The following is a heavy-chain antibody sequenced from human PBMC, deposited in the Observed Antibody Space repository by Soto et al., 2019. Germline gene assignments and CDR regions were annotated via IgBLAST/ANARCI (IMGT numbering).Heavy chain of an antibody. V-gene: IGHV4-4*03. CDR2: IYHSGNT. CDR3: ARDSRTGCSSTDCYMS. J-gene: IGHJ5*02. D-gene: IGHD2-2*01. CDR1: IDAMSSGAC. Sequence: PGSLSISCALSIDAMSSGACGSWVSPPPGKGLQWIGEIYHSGNTRNNPSLKSRVTMSVDKSNNQFSLNLMSVTAADTATYYCARDSRTGCSSTDCYMSWGRGILVTGSS.